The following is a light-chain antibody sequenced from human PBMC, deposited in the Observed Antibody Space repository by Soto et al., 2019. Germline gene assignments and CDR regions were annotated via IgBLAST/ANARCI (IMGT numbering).Light chain of an antibody. CDR3: QQYGSSPIT. Sequence: EVVVTQSPDTLSLSPGETATLSCRASQSVSSSVAWYQHKPGQSPRLVVYSGDKRAPGIPPRFSGSGSGTDFTLTISSLEPEDFAVYYCQQYGSSPITFGQGTRLEIK. V-gene: IGKV3-20*01. CDR2: SGD. J-gene: IGKJ5*01. CDR1: QSVSSS.